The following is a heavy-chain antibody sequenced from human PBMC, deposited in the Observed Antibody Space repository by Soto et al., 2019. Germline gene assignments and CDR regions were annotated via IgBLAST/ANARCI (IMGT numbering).Heavy chain of an antibody. J-gene: IGHJ6*03. Sequence: QVQLVQSGAEVKKPGASVKVSCKASGYTFTSYGISWVRQAPGQGLEWMGWISAYNGNTNYAQKLQGRVTMTTDTSTSTAYMELRSLRSDDTAVYYCARALPHPTPGSSWIYHYYYMDVWGKGTTVTVSS. CDR1: GYTFTSYG. CDR2: ISAYNGNT. CDR3: ARALPHPTPGSSWIYHYYYMDV. D-gene: IGHD6-13*01. V-gene: IGHV1-18*01.